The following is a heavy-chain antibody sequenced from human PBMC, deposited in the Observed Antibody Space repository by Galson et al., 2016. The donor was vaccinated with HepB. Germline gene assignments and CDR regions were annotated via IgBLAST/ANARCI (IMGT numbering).Heavy chain of an antibody. J-gene: IGHJ3*02. CDR1: GFTFSSYN. V-gene: IGHV3-21*01. CDR2: LDYSSSYI. CDR3: ARIYHDYVWGSYRHVAFDI. Sequence: SLRLSCAASGFTFSSYNMNWVRQAPGKGLEWVSSLDYSSSYIYYADSVKGRFTISRDNAKNSLYLQMNSLRADDTAVYYCARIYHDYVWGSYRHVAFDIWGQGTMVTVSS. D-gene: IGHD3-16*02.